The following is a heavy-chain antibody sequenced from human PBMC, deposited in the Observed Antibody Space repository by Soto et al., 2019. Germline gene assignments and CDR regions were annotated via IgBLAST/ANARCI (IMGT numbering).Heavy chain of an antibody. D-gene: IGHD6-13*01. J-gene: IGHJ4*02. CDR1: GVSISSSSYY. CDR3: ASEAVDGIAAAAAAPFEY. CDR2: IYYSGST. V-gene: IGHV4-39*01. Sequence: SETLSLTCTVSGVSISSSSYYWGWIRQPPGKGLEWIGSIYYSGSTYYNPSLKSRVTISVDTSKNQFSLKLSSVTAADTAVYYCASEAVDGIAAAAAAPFEYWGQGTLVTVSS.